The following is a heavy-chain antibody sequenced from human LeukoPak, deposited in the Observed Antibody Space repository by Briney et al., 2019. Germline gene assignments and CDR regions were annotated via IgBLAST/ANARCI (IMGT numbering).Heavy chain of an antibody. V-gene: IGHV1-2*02. D-gene: IGHD3-16*01. CDR1: GYTFTDSL. CDR2: IHRNDGGT. J-gene: IGHJ3*01. CDR3: ARGGLGGGSDAFDL. Sequence: ASVKVSCKASGYTFTDSLLHWVRQAPGQGLEWMAWIHRNDGGTYSAQKFQGRVTTTRDTAINTAYMELSGLTSDDTAVYYWARGGLGGGSDAFDLWGQGTMVIVSS.